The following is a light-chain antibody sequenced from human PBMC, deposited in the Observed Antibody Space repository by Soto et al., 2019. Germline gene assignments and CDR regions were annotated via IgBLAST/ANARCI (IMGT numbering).Light chain of an antibody. J-gene: IGKJ4*01. Sequence: DIQMTQSPSSLSASVGDRVTITCRASQSISSYLNWYQQKPGKAPKLLIYDASNLQTGVPVRFRGSGSGTHFTFTISSLQPEDAATYYCLQYDSVPRLFGGGTKVEIK. CDR2: DAS. V-gene: IGKV1-33*01. CDR3: LQYDSVPRL. CDR1: QSISSY.